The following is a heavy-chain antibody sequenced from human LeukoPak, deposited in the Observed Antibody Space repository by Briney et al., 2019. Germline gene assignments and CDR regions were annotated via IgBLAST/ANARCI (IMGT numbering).Heavy chain of an antibody. J-gene: IGHJ4*02. CDR1: GGSISSSSYY. CDR3: ARSYCSGGSCYPYYFDY. D-gene: IGHD2-15*01. V-gene: IGHV4-39*01. Sequence: SETLSLTCTVSGGSISSSSYYWGWIRQPPGKGLEWIVSIYYSGSTYYNPSLKSRVTISVDTSKNQFSLKLSSVTAADTAVYYCARSYCSGGSCYPYYFDYWGQGTLVTVSS. CDR2: IYYSGST.